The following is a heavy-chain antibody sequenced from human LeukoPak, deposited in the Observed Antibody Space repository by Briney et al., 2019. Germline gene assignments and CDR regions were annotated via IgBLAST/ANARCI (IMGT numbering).Heavy chain of an antibody. D-gene: IGHD3-3*01. V-gene: IGHV3-30*03. CDR2: IADDGGVR. Sequence: GGSLRLSCVAAGITFSRHGMDWVRQAPGKGLEWVAVIADDGGVRQYADSVKGRFTVSRDNSKSTLYLQMNGLSVEDTAIYYCAREATWGEWYFDHWGQGTPVTVSS. J-gene: IGHJ4*02. CDR3: AREATWGEWYFDH. CDR1: GITFSRHG.